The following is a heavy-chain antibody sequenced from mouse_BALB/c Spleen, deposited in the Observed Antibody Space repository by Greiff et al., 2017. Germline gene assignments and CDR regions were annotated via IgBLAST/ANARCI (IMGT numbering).Heavy chain of an antibody. CDR1: GYTFTSYW. D-gene: IGHD2-1*01. CDR2: IYPGDGDT. J-gene: IGHJ4*01. V-gene: IGHV1-87*01. Sequence: QVQLKQSGAELARPGASVKMSCKASGYTFTSYWMKWVNQRPGQGLEWIGAIYPGDGDTRYTQKFKGKATLTADKSYSTAYMQLSSVASEDSAVYYGGRWGGNYYYALDYWGQGTPVTVS. CDR3: GRWGGNYYYALDY.